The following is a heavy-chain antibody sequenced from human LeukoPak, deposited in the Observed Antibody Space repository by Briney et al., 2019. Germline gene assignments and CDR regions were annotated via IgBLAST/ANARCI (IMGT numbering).Heavy chain of an antibody. CDR1: GFTFSSYD. CDR3: ARATPRDWTTVTQNFDY. V-gene: IGHV3-23*01. Sequence: PGGSLRLSCAASGFTFSSYDMSWVRQAPGKGLEWVSSIWASGGGTYYADSVKGRFTISRDNAKNSLYLQMNSLRDEDTAVYYCARATPRDWTTVTQNFDYWGQGTLVTVSS. D-gene: IGHD4-17*01. J-gene: IGHJ4*02. CDR2: IWASGGGT.